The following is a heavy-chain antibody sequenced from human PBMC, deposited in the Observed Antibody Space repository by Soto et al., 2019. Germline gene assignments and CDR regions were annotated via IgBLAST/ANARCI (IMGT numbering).Heavy chain of an antibody. CDR2: ISAHNGNT. CDR3: ARGRYGAY. J-gene: IGHJ4*02. CDR1: GYDFTTYG. V-gene: IGHV1-18*01. Sequence: QVHLVQSGAEVKKPGASVKVSCKGSGYDFTTYGITWVRQAPGQGLEWMAWISAHNGNTDYAQKPXGXVXVTRDTSTSTAYMELRSLRSDDTAMYHCARGRYGAYWGQGALVTVSS. D-gene: IGHD3-10*01.